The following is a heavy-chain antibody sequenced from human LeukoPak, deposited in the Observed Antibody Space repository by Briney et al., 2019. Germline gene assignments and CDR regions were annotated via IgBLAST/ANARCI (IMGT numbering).Heavy chain of an antibody. V-gene: IGHV3-11*01. J-gene: IGHJ5*01. D-gene: IGHD3-10*01. CDR2: ISTTSGTV. Sequence: RAGGSLRLSCEASRFIFSDYYMTWVRQAPGKGLEWISYISTTSGTVYYADSAKGRFTVSRDNAKKSLYLQMSNLRVEDTAVYYCARGGENWFDSWGQGTLVTVSS. CDR3: ARGGENWFDS. CDR1: RFIFSDYY.